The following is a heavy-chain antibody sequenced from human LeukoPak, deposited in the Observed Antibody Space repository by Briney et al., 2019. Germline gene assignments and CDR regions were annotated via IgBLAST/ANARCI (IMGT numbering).Heavy chain of an antibody. CDR1: GGSISSSSYY. V-gene: IGHV4-39*07. D-gene: IGHD6-13*01. CDR2: IYYSGST. CDR3: ARSAAGTGWYYYYGMDV. J-gene: IGHJ6*02. Sequence: SETLSLTCTVSGGSISSSSYYWGWIRQPPGKGLEWIGSIYYSGSTNYNPSLKSRVTISVDTSKNQFSLKLSSVTAADTAVYYCARSAAGTGWYYYYGMDVWGQGTTVTVSS.